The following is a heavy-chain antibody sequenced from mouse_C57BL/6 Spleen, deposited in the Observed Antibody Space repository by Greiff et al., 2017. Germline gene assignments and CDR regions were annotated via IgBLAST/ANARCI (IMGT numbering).Heavy chain of an antibody. D-gene: IGHD1-1*01. CDR1: GFTFSDYG. CDR2: ISSGSSTI. J-gene: IGHJ1*03. CDR3: ARLTTVVATDWYVDV. V-gene: IGHV5-17*01. Sequence: EVKLVESGGGLVKPGGSLKLSCAASGFTFSDYGMHWVRQAPEKGLEWVAYISSGSSTIYYADTVKGRFTISRANAKNTLFLQMTSLRSEDTAMYYCARLTTVVATDWYVDVWGTGTTGTVSS.